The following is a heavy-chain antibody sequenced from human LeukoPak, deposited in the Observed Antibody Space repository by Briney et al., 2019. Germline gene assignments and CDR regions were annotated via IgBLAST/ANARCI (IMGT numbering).Heavy chain of an antibody. Sequence: GGSLRLSCAASGFTFSSYGMHWVRQAPVKGLEWVAVIWYDGSNKYYADSVKGRFTISRDNSKNTLYLQMNSLRVEDTAVYYCAGGGAGAFDIWGQGTLVTVSS. V-gene: IGHV3-33*01. J-gene: IGHJ3*02. CDR3: AGGGAGAFDI. CDR2: IWYDGSNK. CDR1: GFTFSSYG.